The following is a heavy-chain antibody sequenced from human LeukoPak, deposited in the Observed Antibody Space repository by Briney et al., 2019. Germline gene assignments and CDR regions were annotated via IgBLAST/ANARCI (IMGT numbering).Heavy chain of an antibody. CDR1: GFTFSSHS. CDR3: ARDGDPIDYDILTGYSAFDI. D-gene: IGHD3-9*01. CDR2: ISSSSSYI. J-gene: IGHJ3*02. Sequence: PGGSLRLSCAASGFTFSSHSMNWVRQAPGKGLEWVSSISSSSSYIDYADSVKGRFTISRDNAKNSLYLQMNSLRAEDTAVYYCARDGDPIDYDILTGYSAFDIWGQGTMVTVSS. V-gene: IGHV3-21*01.